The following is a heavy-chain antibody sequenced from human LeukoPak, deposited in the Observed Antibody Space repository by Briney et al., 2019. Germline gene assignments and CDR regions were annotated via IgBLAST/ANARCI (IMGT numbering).Heavy chain of an antibody. CDR2: ISAYNGNT. CDR1: GYTFTSYG. CDR3: ARVVESYYRRSAFDI. D-gene: IGHD3-10*01. J-gene: IGHJ3*02. V-gene: IGHV1-18*01. Sequence: ASVKVSCKASGYTFTSYGISWVRQAPGQGLEWMGWISAYNGNTNCAQKLQGRVTMTTDTSTSTAYMELRSLRSDDTAVYYRARVVESYYRRSAFDIWGQGTMVTVSS.